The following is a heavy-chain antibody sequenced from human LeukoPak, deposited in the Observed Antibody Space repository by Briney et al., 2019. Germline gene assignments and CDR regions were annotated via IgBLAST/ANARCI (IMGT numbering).Heavy chain of an antibody. V-gene: IGHV1-69*04. Sequence: ASVKVSCKASGGTFSSYAISWVRQAPGQGLEWMGRIIPILGIANYAQKFQGRVTITADKSTSTAYMELSSLRSEDTAVYYCASLSDYYDSSGYYSDYWGQGTLVTVSS. CDR3: ASLSDYYDSSGYYSDY. CDR1: GGTFSSYA. CDR2: IIPILGIA. J-gene: IGHJ4*02. D-gene: IGHD3-22*01.